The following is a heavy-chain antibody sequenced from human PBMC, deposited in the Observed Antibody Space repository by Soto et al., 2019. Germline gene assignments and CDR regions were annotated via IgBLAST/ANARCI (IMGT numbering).Heavy chain of an antibody. CDR1: GYSFTAYW. Sequence: GESLKISCQASGYSFTAYWITWVRQMPGKGLEWMATIDPSDSYVDYSPSFRGHVTFSVDRSITTVYLQWNSLKASDSAMYFCTRRASSSFYHFDFWGQGTMVTVSS. CDR2: IDPSDSYV. J-gene: IGHJ4*02. CDR3: TRRASSSFYHFDF. D-gene: IGHD2-2*01. V-gene: IGHV5-10-1*01.